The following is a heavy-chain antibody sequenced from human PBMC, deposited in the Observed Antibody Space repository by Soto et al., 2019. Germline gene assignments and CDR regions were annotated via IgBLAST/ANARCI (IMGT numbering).Heavy chain of an antibody. J-gene: IGHJ5*02. CDR3: ARDQGVAAAGINWFDP. CDR2: IHSSGST. CDR1: GASMNSYH. D-gene: IGHD6-13*01. Sequence: DTLSLTCTVSGASMNSYHWSWIRQPAGKGLEWIGHIHSSGSTNYNPSLKSRVTMSVDTSKNQFSLRLMSLTAADTAVYYCARDQGVAAAGINWFDPWGQGSLVTVSS. V-gene: IGHV4-4*07.